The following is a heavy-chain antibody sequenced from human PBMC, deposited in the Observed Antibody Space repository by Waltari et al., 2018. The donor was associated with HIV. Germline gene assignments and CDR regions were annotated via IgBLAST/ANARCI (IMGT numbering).Heavy chain of an antibody. Sequence: QVQLQQWGAGLLKPSETLSLTCAVYGASFSGYYWTWIRQSPGKGLEWIGEIDQSGSTNDNPSLKSRVTMSVDTSNKQFSLRLTSATAADTAVYFCARMRAVAVAGDWGWDHYYYGLDVWGQGTTVTVS. CDR2: IDQSGST. D-gene: IGHD6-19*01. CDR1: GASFSGYY. V-gene: IGHV4-34*01. CDR3: ARMRAVAVAGDWGWDHYYYGLDV. J-gene: IGHJ6*02.